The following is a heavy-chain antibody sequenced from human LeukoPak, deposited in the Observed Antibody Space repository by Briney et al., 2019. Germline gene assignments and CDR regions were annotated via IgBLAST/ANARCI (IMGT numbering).Heavy chain of an antibody. V-gene: IGHV3-48*03. CDR2: ISSSGSDI. CDR3: AREMGYDSSGYSLGVFDY. D-gene: IGHD3-22*01. Sequence: PGGSLRVSCAASRFTFTSYEMNWVRQAPGEGLEWVSYISSSGSDIYYADSVKGRFTISRDNAKNSLYLQMNSLRAEDTAVYYCAREMGYDSSGYSLGVFDYWGQGTLVTVSS. J-gene: IGHJ4*02. CDR1: RFTFTSYE.